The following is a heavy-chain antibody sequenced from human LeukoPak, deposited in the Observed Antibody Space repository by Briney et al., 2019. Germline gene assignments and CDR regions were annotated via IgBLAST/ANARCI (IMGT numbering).Heavy chain of an antibody. D-gene: IGHD3-10*01. CDR1: GGSTSSYY. J-gene: IGHJ6*02. Sequence: PSETLSLTCTVSGGSTSSYYWSWIRQPPGKGLEWIGYIYYSGSTNYNPSLKSRVTISVDTSKNQFSLKLSSVTAADTAVYYCARDGPTMVRGVNPNYYYYGMDVWGQGTTVTVSS. V-gene: IGHV4-59*01. CDR2: IYYSGST. CDR3: ARDGPTMVRGVNPNYYYYGMDV.